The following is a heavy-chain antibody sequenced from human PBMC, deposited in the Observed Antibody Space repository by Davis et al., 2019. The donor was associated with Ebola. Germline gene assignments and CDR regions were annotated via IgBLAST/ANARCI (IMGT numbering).Heavy chain of an antibody. CDR3: ARTTYVVPAASYYFYYYMDV. D-gene: IGHD2-2*01. Sequence: SETLSLTCAVYGGSFSGYYWSWIRQPPGKGLEWIGEINHSGSTNYNPSLKSRVTISVDTSKNQFSLKLSSVTAADTAVYYCARTTYVVPAASYYFYYYMDVWGKGTTVTVSS. CDR2: INHSGST. V-gene: IGHV4-34*01. CDR1: GGSFSGYY. J-gene: IGHJ6*03.